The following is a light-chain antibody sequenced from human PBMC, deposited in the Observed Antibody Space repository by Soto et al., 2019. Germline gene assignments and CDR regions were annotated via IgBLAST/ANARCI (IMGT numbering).Light chain of an antibody. V-gene: IGLV2-14*01. CDR3: SSYTSSSTWV. J-gene: IGLJ2*01. CDR1: SSDVGGYNY. Sequence: QSVLTQPASMSGSPGQSITISCTGTSSDVGGYNYVSWYQQHPGKAPKLMIYEVTNRPSGVSNRFSSSKSGNTASLTISGLQAEDEADYYCSSYTSSSTWVFGGGTKVTVL. CDR2: EVT.